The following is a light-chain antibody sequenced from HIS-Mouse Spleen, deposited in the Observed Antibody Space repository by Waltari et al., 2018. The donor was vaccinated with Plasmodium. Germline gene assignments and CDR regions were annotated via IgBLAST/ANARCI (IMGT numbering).Light chain of an antibody. CDR2: DNN. V-gene: IGLV1-51*01. CDR1: SSNIGNNY. Sequence: QSVLTQTPSVSAAPGQKVTISCSGSSSNIGNNYVSWSQQLPGTAPKLLIYDNNKRPSGIPDRFSGSKSGTSATLGITGLQTGDEADYYCGTWDSSLSAGVVFGGGTKLTVL. CDR3: GTWDSSLSAGVV. J-gene: IGLJ2*01.